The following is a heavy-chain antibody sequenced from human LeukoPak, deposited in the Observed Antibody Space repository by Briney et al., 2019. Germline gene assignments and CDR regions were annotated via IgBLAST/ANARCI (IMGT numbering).Heavy chain of an antibody. D-gene: IGHD3-9*01. Sequence: GGSLRLSCAASGFTFSSYAMHWVRQAPGKGLEWVAVISYDGSNKYYADSVKGRFTISRDNSKNTLYLQMNSLRARDTAVYYCAREDYDILPIDYWGQEPWSPSPQ. J-gene: IGHJ4*01. V-gene: IGHV3-30*04. CDR1: GFTFSSYA. CDR3: AREDYDILPIDY. CDR2: ISYDGSNK.